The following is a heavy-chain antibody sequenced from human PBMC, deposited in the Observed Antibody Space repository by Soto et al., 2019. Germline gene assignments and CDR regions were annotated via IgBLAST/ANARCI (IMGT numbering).Heavy chain of an antibody. CDR2: ISYDGSKK. J-gene: IGHJ4*02. CDR1: GFTFSDHA. V-gene: IGHV3-30*18. CDR3: AKDKYFYDSSGDTLDY. Sequence: QVQVVESGGGVVQPGRSLRLSCAVSGFTFSDHAMHWVRQAPGKGLDWVAAISYDGSKKDYADSVKGRFTMSRDNFKNTLFLQMNSLRAEDTAVYYCAKDKYFYDSSGDTLDYWGQGTLVIVSS. D-gene: IGHD3-22*01.